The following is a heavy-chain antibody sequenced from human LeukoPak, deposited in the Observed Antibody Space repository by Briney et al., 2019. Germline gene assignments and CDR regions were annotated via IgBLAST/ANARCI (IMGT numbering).Heavy chain of an antibody. V-gene: IGHV4-30-2*01. CDR3: ARGWATARGPRGTNFDY. CDR1: GGSISSGGYS. D-gene: IGHD3-10*01. CDR2: IYHGGNT. J-gene: IGHJ4*02. Sequence: SETLSLTCAVSGGSISSGGYSWSWIRQPPGKGLEWIGYIYHGGNTYYNPSLKSRLTISVDRSKNQFSLNLNSMTAADTAVYYCARGWATARGPRGTNFDYWGQGTLVTVSS.